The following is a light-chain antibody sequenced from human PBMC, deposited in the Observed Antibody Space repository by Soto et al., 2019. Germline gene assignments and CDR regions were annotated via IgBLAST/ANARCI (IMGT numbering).Light chain of an antibody. V-gene: IGLV1-40*01. CDR1: SSNIGAGYD. J-gene: IGLJ2*01. CDR3: QSYDSSLSVSVV. Sequence: QSVLTQPPSVSGAPGQRVTISCTGSSSNIGAGYDVHWYQQLPGTAPKLLIYGNSNRPSGVPDRFSGSKSGTSASLAITGLQAEDEADYYCQSYDSSLSVSVVFGGGTKVTVL. CDR2: GNS.